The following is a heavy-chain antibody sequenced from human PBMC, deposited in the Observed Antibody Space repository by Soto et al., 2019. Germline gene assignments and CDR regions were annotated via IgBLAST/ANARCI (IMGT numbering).Heavy chain of an antibody. J-gene: IGHJ5*02. V-gene: IGHV4-34*01. Sequence: KPSETLSLTCAVYGGSFSGYYWSWIRQPPGKGLEWIGEINHCGSTNYNPSLKSRVTISVDTSKNQFSLKLSSVTAADTAVYYCARGHVGSLRGFDPWGQGTLVTVSS. CDR1: GGSFSGYY. CDR3: ARGHVGSLRGFDP. CDR2: INHCGST. D-gene: IGHD3-10*01.